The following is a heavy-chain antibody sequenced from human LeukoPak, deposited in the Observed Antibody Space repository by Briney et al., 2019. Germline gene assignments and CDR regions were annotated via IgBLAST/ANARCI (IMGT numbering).Heavy chain of an antibody. D-gene: IGHD5-24*01. J-gene: IGHJ3*02. Sequence: PGGSLRLSCAASGFTFSSYNRHWVRQAPGKGLEWVGVIWYDGSNKYYAHSVKSRFTISRDNSKNTFYLQMNSLRADDTAVYYCAKTRDDAFDIWGQGTMVTVSS. V-gene: IGHV3-33*06. CDR2: IWYDGSNK. CDR3: AKTRDDAFDI. CDR1: GFTFSSYN.